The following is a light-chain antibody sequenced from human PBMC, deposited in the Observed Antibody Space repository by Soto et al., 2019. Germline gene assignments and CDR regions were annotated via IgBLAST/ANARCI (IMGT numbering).Light chain of an antibody. CDR1: HDIRNY. Sequence: DIQMTQSPSSLSASVGDRVTITCQASHDIRNYLNWYQQKPGQAPKLLIHDASRLQTGVPSRFSGSGSGTDFIITITSLQPDDIATYHCQQYDNLPLTFGGGTKVEI. V-gene: IGKV1-33*01. CDR2: DAS. CDR3: QQYDNLPLT. J-gene: IGKJ4*01.